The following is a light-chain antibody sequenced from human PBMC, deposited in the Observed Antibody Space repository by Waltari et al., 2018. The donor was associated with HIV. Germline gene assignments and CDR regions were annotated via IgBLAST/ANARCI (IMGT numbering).Light chain of an antibody. V-gene: IGLV2-8*01. CDR1: SSDIGAYDF. Sequence: QSALTQPPSAPGSLGQSVTISCTGPSSDIGAYDFVSWFQQHPHSAPKLLLYEVSRRPSTVSDRFSGSRSGNTAFLTVAGLQPDDEATYFCSSYGDSLKILFGGGTNVTIL. J-gene: IGLJ3*02. CDR2: EVS. CDR3: SSYGDSLKIL.